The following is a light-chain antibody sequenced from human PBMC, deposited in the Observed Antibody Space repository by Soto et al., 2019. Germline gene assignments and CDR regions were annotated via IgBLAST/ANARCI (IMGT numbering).Light chain of an antibody. Sequence: DIQITQSPSTLSSSVGDRVTITCLSSQSISSWLAWYQQKPGKAPKLLIYDVSSLESGVPSRFSGSGSGTEFTLTISSLQPDDFATYYCQQYNRYSWTFGQGTKVDIK. CDR3: QQYNRYSWT. V-gene: IGKV1-5*01. CDR1: QSISSW. J-gene: IGKJ1*01. CDR2: DVS.